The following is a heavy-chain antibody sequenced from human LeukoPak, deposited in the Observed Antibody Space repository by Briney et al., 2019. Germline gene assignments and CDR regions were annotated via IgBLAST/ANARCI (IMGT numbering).Heavy chain of an antibody. CDR2: IHYTGAT. CDR3: ARGVLGPYYFDL. V-gene: IGHV4-34*01. D-gene: IGHD7-27*01. Sequence: SSETLSLTRAVYGGTFRGYYWSWIRQPPGKGLEWIGEIHYTGATNYKPSLKSRVTISGDPSKNQVSLRVYSVTAADTAVYYCARGVLGPYYFDLWGRGTLVTVSS. CDR1: GGTFRGYY. J-gene: IGHJ2*01.